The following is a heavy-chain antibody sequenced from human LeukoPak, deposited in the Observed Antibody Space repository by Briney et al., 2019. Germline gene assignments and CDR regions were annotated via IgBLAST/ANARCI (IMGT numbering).Heavy chain of an antibody. Sequence: PSETLSLTCPVSGGSISSGGYYWSWIRQHPGKGLEWIGYIYYSGSTYYNPSLKSRVTISVDTSKNQFSLKLSSVSAADTAVYYCARVLGYCSGGSCYPNWFDPWGQGTLVTVSS. CDR3: ARVLGYCSGGSCYPNWFDP. CDR1: GGSISSGGYY. V-gene: IGHV4-31*03. J-gene: IGHJ5*02. D-gene: IGHD2-15*01. CDR2: IYYSGST.